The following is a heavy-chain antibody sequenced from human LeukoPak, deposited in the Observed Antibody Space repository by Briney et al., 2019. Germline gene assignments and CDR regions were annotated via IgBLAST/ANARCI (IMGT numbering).Heavy chain of an antibody. CDR3: ARGDPIYDFWSGGDY. CDR1: GGSISSSSYY. J-gene: IGHJ4*02. V-gene: IGHV4-39*07. CDR2: IYYSGST. D-gene: IGHD3-3*01. Sequence: PSETLSLTCTVSGGSISSSSYYWGWIRQPPGKGLEWIGSIYYSGSTYYNPSLKSRVTISVDTSKNQFSLKLSSVTAADTAVYYCARGDPIYDFWSGGDYWGQGSLVTVSS.